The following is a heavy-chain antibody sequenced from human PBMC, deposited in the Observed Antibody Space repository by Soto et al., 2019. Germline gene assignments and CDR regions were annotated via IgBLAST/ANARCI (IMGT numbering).Heavy chain of an antibody. CDR3: ANRHDYGDYKHAFDI. J-gene: IGHJ3*02. CDR1: GFTFSSYW. V-gene: IGHV3-7*01. Sequence: GGSLRLSCAASGFTFSSYWMSWVRQAPGKGLEWVANIKQDGSEKYYVDSVKGRFTISRDNAKNSLYLQMNSLRAEDTAVYYCANRHDYGDYKHAFDIWGQGTMVTVSS. CDR2: IKQDGSEK. D-gene: IGHD4-17*01.